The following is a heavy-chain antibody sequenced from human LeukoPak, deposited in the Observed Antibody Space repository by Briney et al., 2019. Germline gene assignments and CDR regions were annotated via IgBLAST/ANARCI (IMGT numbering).Heavy chain of an antibody. J-gene: IGHJ6*03. CDR1: GDSISSSSYY. CDR2: IYTTGST. CDR3: ARVSFGSGYYNYMDV. V-gene: IGHV4-39*07. Sequence: SETLSLTCTVSGDSISSSSYYWGWIRQPPGKRLEWIGRIYTTGSTNYNPSLKSRVTISVDTSKNQFSLKLSSVTAADTAVYYCARVSFGSGYYNYMDVWGKGTTVTVSS. D-gene: IGHD3-10*01.